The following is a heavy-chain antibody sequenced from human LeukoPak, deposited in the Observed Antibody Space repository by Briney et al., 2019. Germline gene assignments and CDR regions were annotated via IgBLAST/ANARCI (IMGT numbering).Heavy chain of an antibody. CDR2: IYYSGTT. V-gene: IGHV4-59*01. Sequence: ASETLSLTCTVSGGSISSYYWSWIRQPPGKGLEWIGYIYYSGTTNYNPSLKSRVTISIDTSKNQFSLKLSSVTAADTAVYYCRGRNYYFDYWGQGTLVTVSS. CDR3: RGRNYYFDY. J-gene: IGHJ4*02. CDR1: GGSISSYY. D-gene: IGHD3-10*01.